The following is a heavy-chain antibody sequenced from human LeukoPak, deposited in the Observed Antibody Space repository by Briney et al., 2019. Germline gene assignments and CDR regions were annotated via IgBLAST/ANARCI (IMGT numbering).Heavy chain of an antibody. CDR1: GGSISSGGYS. CDR3: ARGDFRDGYNLGY. D-gene: IGHD5-24*01. V-gene: IGHV4-30-2*01. CDR2: IYHSGST. J-gene: IGHJ4*02. Sequence: PSETLSLTCAVSGGSISSGGYSWSWIRQPPGKGLEWIGYIYHSGSTYYNPSLKSRVTISVDRSKNQFSLKLSSVTAADTAAYYCARGDFRDGYNLGYWGQGTLVTVSS.